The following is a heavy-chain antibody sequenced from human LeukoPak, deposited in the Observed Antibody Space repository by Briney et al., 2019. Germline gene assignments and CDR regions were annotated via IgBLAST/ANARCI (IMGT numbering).Heavy chain of an antibody. J-gene: IGHJ5*02. Sequence: SETLSLTCTVSGGSISSYYWSWIRQPAGKGLEWIGRIYTSGSTNYNPSLKSRVTMSVDTSKNQFSLKLSSVTAADTAVYYCARDRMVRGDNWFDPWGQGTLVTVSS. CDR2: IYTSGST. D-gene: IGHD3-10*01. CDR3: ARDRMVRGDNWFDP. CDR1: GGSISSYY. V-gene: IGHV4-4*07.